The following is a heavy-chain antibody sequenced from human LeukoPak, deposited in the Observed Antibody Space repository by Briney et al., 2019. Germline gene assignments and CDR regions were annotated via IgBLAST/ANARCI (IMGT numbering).Heavy chain of an antibody. CDR1: GGSISSSSYY. V-gene: IGHV4-39*01. J-gene: IGHJ5*02. CDR2: IYYSGST. Sequence: PSETLSLTCTVSGGSISSSSYYWGWIRQPPGKGLEWIGSIYYSGSTYYNPSLKSRVTISVDTSKNQFSLKLSSVTAADTAVYYCARANGRSPFDPWGQGTLVTVSS. CDR3: ARANGRSPFDP.